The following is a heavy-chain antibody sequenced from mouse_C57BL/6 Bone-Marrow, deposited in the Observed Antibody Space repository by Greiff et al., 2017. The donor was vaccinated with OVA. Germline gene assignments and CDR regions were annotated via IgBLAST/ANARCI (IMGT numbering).Heavy chain of an antibody. D-gene: IGHD2-4*01. Sequence: QESGAELVRPGASVTLSCKASGYTFTDYEMHWVKQTPVHGLEWIGAIDPETGGTAYNQKFKGKAILTADKSSSTAYMELRSLTSEDSAVYYCTIYYDYVPFAYWGQGTLVTVSA. V-gene: IGHV1-15*01. CDR1: GYTFTDYE. CDR3: TIYYDYVPFAY. J-gene: IGHJ3*01. CDR2: IDPETGGT.